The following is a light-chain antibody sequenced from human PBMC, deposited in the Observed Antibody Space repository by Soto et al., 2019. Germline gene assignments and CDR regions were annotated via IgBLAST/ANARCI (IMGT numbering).Light chain of an antibody. J-gene: IGKJ3*01. V-gene: IGKV3-20*01. CDR2: AAS. Sequence: EIVLTQSPDTLSLSPGERATLFCRASQTLSINSLAWYQQTPGQAPRLLIYAASTRDTGIPDRLKGSGSGTDFALTINRLEPEDFEVYYCQQYDGAPLTFGPGTKVDVK. CDR3: QQYDGAPLT. CDR1: QTLSINS.